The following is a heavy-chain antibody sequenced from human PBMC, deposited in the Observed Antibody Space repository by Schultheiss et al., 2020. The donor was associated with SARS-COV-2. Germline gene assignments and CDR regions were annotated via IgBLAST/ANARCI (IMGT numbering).Heavy chain of an antibody. CDR2: IKQDGSEN. Sequence: GGSLRLSCAASGFTFSSYWMHWVRQAPGKGLEWVANIKQDGSENYYVDSVKGRFTISRDNAKSSLYLQMNSLRAEDTAVHYCARDVTLVQGLIDYYGMDVWGQGTTVTVSS. CDR1: GFTFSSYW. CDR3: ARDVTLVQGLIDYYGMDV. D-gene: IGHD3-10*01. J-gene: IGHJ6*02. V-gene: IGHV3-7*01.